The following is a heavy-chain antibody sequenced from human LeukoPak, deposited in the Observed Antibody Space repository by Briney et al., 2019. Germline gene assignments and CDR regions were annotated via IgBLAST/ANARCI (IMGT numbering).Heavy chain of an antibody. Sequence: GGSLRLSCAASGFTFSSYSMNWVRQAPGKGLEWVSSISSSSSYIYYADSVKGRFTISRDNAKNSLYLQMNSLRAEDTAVYYCARRIYCSSTSCYLSYYYGMDVWGQGTTVTVSS. CDR1: GFTFSSYS. V-gene: IGHV3-21*04. J-gene: IGHJ6*02. CDR2: ISSSSSYI. D-gene: IGHD2-2*01. CDR3: ARRIYCSSTSCYLSYYYGMDV.